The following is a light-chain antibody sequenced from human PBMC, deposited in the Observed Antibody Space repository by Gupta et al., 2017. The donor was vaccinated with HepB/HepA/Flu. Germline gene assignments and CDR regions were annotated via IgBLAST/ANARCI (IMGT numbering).Light chain of an antibody. CDR2: GAS. CDR1: QSVRTH. V-gene: IGKV3-11*01. Sequence: EIVLTQSPATLSLSPGDRATLSCRASQSVRTHLAWYQQKPGQAPRLLIYGASNRATDIPARFSGSGSGTEFTLTISSLEPEDFAVYYCQQRNNSMYTFGQGTKMDIK. J-gene: IGKJ2*01. CDR3: QQRNNSMYT.